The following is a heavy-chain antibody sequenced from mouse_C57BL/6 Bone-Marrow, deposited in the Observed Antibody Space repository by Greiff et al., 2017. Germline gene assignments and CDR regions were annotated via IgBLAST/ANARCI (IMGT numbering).Heavy chain of an antibody. V-gene: IGHV5-16*01. J-gene: IGHJ3*01. D-gene: IGHD2-3*01. CDR2: INYDGSST. Sequence: EVMLVESEGGLVQPGSSMKLSCTASGFTFSDYYMAWVRQVPEKGLEWVANINYDGSSTYYLDSLKSRFIISRDNAKNILYLQMSSLKSEDTATYYCAREENDGFSWFAYWGQGTLVTVSA. CDR1: GFTFSDYY. CDR3: AREENDGFSWFAY.